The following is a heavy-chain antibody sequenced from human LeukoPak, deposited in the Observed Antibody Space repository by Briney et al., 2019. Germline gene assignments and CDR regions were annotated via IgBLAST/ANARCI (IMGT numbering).Heavy chain of an antibody. D-gene: IGHD3-10*01. CDR1: GFTFSSYG. CDR2: IRYDGSNK. CDR3: AKDLSGWGYYFDY. Sequence: TGGSLRLSCAASGFTFSSYGMHWVRQAPGKGLEWVAFIRYDGSNKYYADSVKGRFTISRDNSKNTLYLQMNSLRAEDTAVYYCAKDLSGWGYYFDYWGQGTLVTVSS. J-gene: IGHJ4*02. V-gene: IGHV3-30*02.